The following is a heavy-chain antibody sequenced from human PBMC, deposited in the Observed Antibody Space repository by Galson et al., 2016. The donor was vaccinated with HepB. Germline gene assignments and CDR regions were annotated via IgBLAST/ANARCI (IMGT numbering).Heavy chain of an antibody. D-gene: IGHD2-15*01. V-gene: IGHV4-34*01. CDR1: GVSLNGYY. CDR2: INHRGIT. Sequence: SETLSLTCGVHGVSLNGYYWNWIRQSPGKGLGWIGNINHRGITKDNPSFEGRLTMSVDTSKNQFSLKLQSMTAADTAIYYCAKGDGVVAAIDYWGQGRLVTVSS. CDR3: AKGDGVVAAIDY. J-gene: IGHJ4*02.